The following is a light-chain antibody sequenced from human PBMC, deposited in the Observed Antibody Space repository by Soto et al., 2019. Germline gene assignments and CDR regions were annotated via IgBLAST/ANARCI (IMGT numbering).Light chain of an antibody. V-gene: IGLV2-11*01. CDR1: SSDVGNYNY. CDR2: DVN. CDR3: CSYAGSSTYV. J-gene: IGLJ1*01. Sequence: QSVLTQPRSVSGSPGQSVTVSCTGASSDVGNYNYVSWYQQHPDKAPKLMIYDVNKRPSGVPDRFSGSKSGNTASLTISGLQAEDEADYYCCSYAGSSTYVFGSGTKVTVL.